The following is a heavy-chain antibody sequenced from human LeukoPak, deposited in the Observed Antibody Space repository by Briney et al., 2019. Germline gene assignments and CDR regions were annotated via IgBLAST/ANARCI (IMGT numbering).Heavy chain of an antibody. V-gene: IGHV3-23*01. CDR3: AKFHSGVSSGYLRDTQVDY. CDR2: ISGSGGST. J-gene: IGHJ4*02. CDR1: GFTFSSYA. Sequence: GGSLRLSCAASGFTFSSYAMSWVRQAPGKGLEWVSAISGSGGSTYYADSVKGRFTISRDNSKNTLYLQMNSLRAEDTAVYYCAKFHSGVSSGYLRDTQVDYWGQGTLVTVSS. D-gene: IGHD3-22*01.